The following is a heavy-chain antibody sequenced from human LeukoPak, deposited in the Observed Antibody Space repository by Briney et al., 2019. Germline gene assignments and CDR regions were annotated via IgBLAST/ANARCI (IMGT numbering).Heavy chain of an antibody. J-gene: IGHJ6*03. D-gene: IGHD2-2*01. CDR3: ARHTTYCSSTSCYYYYYYMDV. CDR2: INHSGST. CDR1: GGSISSYY. Sequence: SETLSLTCTVSGGSISSYYWSWIRQPPGKGLEWIGEINHSGSTNYNPSLKSRVTISVDTSKNQFSLKLSSVTAADTAVYYCARHTTYCSSTSCYYYYYYMDVWGKGTTVTVPS. V-gene: IGHV4-34*01.